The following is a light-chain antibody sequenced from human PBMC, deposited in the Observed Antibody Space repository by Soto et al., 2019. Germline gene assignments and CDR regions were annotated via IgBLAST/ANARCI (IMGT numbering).Light chain of an antibody. CDR3: HQYDSSPWT. CDR2: GTS. Sequence: EIVLTQSPGTLSLSPGERATLSCRASQTVSSSYLTWYQQKPGQAPRLLIYGTSTRATGIPDRFSGRGSGTDFTLTISRLEPEDFAVYYCHQYDSSPWTFGQGTKVEIK. CDR1: QTVSSSY. J-gene: IGKJ1*01. V-gene: IGKV3-20*01.